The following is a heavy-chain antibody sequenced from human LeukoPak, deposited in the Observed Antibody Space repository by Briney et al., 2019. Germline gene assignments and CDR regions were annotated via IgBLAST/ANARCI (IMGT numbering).Heavy chain of an antibody. CDR2: IYYSGST. CDR3: ARDYGSGSHWGTRPNWFDP. Sequence: SETLSLTCTVSGYSISSGYYWSWIRQPPGKGLEWIGYIYYSGSTNYNPSPRSRVTISVDTSKNQFSLKLSSVTAADTAVYYCARDYGSGSHWGTRPNWFDPWGQGTLVTVSS. V-gene: IGHV4-61*01. D-gene: IGHD3-10*01. J-gene: IGHJ5*02. CDR1: GYSISSGYY.